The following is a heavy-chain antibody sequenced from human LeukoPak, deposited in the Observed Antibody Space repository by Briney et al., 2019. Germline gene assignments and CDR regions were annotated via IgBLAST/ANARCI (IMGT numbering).Heavy chain of an antibody. D-gene: IGHD6-19*01. Sequence: PGGSLRLSCAASGFTFRSYDMSWVRQAPGKGLEWVSGITGSGGSTYNADSVKGRFTISRDNSKNTLYLQMNILRAEDTAIYYCAKRASALAGFQYFDSWGQGTLVSVSS. V-gene: IGHV3-23*01. CDR1: GFTFRSYD. CDR3: AKRASALAGFQYFDS. CDR2: ITGSGGST. J-gene: IGHJ4*02.